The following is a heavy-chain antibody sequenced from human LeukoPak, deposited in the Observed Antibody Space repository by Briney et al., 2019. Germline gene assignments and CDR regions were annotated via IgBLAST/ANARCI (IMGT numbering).Heavy chain of an antibody. CDR1: GGSFSGYY. J-gene: IGHJ4*02. CDR2: INHSGTT. D-gene: IGHD2-2*01. V-gene: IGHV4-34*01. Sequence: PSETLSLTCAVYGGSFSGYYWNWIRQPPGRGLEWIGEINHSGTTKYNPSLKSRVTISVDTSKNQFSLKLSSVTAADTAVYYCARHVRYCSSTSCYLFDYWGQGTLVTVSS. CDR3: ARHVRYCSSTSCYLFDY.